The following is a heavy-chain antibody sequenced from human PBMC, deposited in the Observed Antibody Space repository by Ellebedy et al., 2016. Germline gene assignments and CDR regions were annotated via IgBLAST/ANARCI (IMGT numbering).Heavy chain of an antibody. V-gene: IGHV3-23*01. CDR2: IRGSGGST. CDR3: ARGRWFDP. J-gene: IGHJ5*02. CDR1: GFTFSSYA. Sequence: GGSLRLSCAASGFTFSSYAMSWVRQAPGKGLEWVSSIRGSGGSTYYADSVKGRFTISRDNAKNSLYLQMNSLRAEDTAVYYCARGRWFDPWGQGTLVTVSS.